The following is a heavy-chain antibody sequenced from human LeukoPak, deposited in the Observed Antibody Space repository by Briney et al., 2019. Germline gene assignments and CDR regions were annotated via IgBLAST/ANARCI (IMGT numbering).Heavy chain of an antibody. Sequence: QPGRSLRLSCAASGFTFSSYGMHWVRQAPGKGLEWVAVIWYDGSNKYYADSVKGRFTISRDNSKNTLYLQMNSLRAEDTAVYYCAKVEKQWLVLSGAFDIWGQGTMVTVSS. CDR3: AKVEKQWLVLSGAFDI. J-gene: IGHJ3*02. D-gene: IGHD6-19*01. CDR2: IWYDGSNK. CDR1: GFTFSSYG. V-gene: IGHV3-33*06.